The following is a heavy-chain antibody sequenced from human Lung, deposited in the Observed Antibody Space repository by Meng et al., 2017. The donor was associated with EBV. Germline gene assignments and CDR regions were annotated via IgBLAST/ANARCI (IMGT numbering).Heavy chain of an antibody. CDR2: IYDSGST. Sequence: QVQPQESGPGLVNPSQTLSLTCTVSGGSIRFGDYYWSWIRQPPGKGLEWIGYIYDSGSTSYNPSLMSRVTISVDTSRNQFSLKLTSVTAADTAVYYCAREYSSSSGLPGPWGQGTLVTVSS. V-gene: IGHV4-30-4*08. CDR1: GGSIRFGDYY. D-gene: IGHD6-6*01. J-gene: IGHJ5*02. CDR3: AREYSSSSGLPGP.